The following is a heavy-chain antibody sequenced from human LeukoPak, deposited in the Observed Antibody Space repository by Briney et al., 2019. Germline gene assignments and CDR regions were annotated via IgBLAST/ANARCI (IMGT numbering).Heavy chain of an antibody. J-gene: IGHJ4*02. CDR1: GFTLSRYA. V-gene: IGHV3-30-3*01. CDR3: ARKYCSTTSCLFDT. Sequence: PGGSLRLSCADSGFTLSRYAMQWGRQAPGKGLERVAIISYDGSNKFYADSVKGRFTISRDNSKNALYLQMNSLRAEDTAVYYCARKYCSTTSCLFDTWGQGTLVTVSP. CDR2: ISYDGSNK. D-gene: IGHD2-2*01.